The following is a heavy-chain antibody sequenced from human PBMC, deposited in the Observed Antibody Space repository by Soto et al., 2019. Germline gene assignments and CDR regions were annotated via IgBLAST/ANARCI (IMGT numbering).Heavy chain of an antibody. CDR1: GFTFSSYA. CDR2: ISGSGGST. Sequence: VGSLRLSCAASGFTFSSYAMSWVRQAPGKGLEWVSAISGSGGSTYYADSVKGRFTISRDNSKNTLYLQMNSLRAEDTAVYYCAKAPEWEWFLDYWGQGTLVTVSS. D-gene: IGHD3-3*01. J-gene: IGHJ4*02. V-gene: IGHV3-23*01. CDR3: AKAPEWEWFLDY.